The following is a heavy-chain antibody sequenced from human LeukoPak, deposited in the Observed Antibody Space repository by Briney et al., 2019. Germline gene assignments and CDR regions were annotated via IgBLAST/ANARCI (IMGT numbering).Heavy chain of an antibody. CDR1: GGTFRSFA. CDR3: ARYSFDY. Sequence: GASVKVSCKASGGTFRSFAINWVRQAPGKGLEWMGGIIPMINTPKYAQRFQGRVTMTTDTSTSTAYMELRSLRSDDTAVYYCARYSFDYWGQGTLVTVSS. CDR2: IIPMINTP. V-gene: IGHV1-69*05. D-gene: IGHD2-15*01. J-gene: IGHJ4*02.